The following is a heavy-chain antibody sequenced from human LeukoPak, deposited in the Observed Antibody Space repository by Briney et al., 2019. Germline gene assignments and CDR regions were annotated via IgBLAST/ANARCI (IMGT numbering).Heavy chain of an antibody. Sequence: PSETLSLTCTVSGGSISSGGYYWSWIRQHPGKGLEWIGYIYYSGSTYYNPSLKSRVTISVDTSKNQFSLKLSSVTAADTAVYYCAREPDDFWSGPPTHYYGMDVWGQGTTVTVSS. CDR2: IYYSGST. J-gene: IGHJ6*02. V-gene: IGHV4-31*03. CDR3: AREPDDFWSGPPTHYYGMDV. CDR1: GGSISSGGYY. D-gene: IGHD3-3*01.